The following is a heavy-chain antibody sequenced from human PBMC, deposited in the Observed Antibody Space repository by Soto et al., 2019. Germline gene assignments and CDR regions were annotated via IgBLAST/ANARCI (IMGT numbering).Heavy chain of an antibody. CDR3: ARSDIVVVVAATFFDS. J-gene: IGHJ4*02. D-gene: IGHD2-15*01. V-gene: IGHV3-23*01. CDR2: IIGSGGST. Sequence: KGLAWVSAIIGSGGSTYYPHSVKGRFTISRDNSKNTLYLQMNSLRAEDTAVYYCARSDIVVVVAATFFDSWGQGTLVTVS.